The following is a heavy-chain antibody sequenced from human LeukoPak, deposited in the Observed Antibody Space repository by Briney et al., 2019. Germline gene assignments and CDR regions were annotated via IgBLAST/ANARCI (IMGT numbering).Heavy chain of an antibody. D-gene: IGHD2-21*02. CDR3: ARACLGVVTGKKSDAFDV. CDR1: GFTFSDYY. CDR2: LRNKASANYT. J-gene: IGHJ3*01. Sequence: GGSLRLSCAASGFTFSDYYMSWVRQAPGEGLEWVGHLRNKASANYTEYAASVKGRFTISRDDSKNSLYLQMTSMKTEDTAVYYCARACLGVVTGKKSDAFDVWGQGTMVTVSS. V-gene: IGHV3-72*01.